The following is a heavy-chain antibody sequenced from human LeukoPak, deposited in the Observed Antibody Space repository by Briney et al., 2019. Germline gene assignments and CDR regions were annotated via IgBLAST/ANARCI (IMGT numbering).Heavy chain of an antibody. J-gene: IGHJ4*02. V-gene: IGHV3-48*02. CDR1: GFTFSTYS. Sequence: PGGSLRLSCAPSGFTFSTYSMNWVRQAPGKGLEWVSYISTSSSTIYYADSVKGRFTISRDNAKNSLYLQMNSLRDEDTAVYYCARGGCSGGICSDYFDYWGQGSLVTVSS. CDR3: ARGGCSGGICSDYFDY. CDR2: ISTSSSTI. D-gene: IGHD2-15*01.